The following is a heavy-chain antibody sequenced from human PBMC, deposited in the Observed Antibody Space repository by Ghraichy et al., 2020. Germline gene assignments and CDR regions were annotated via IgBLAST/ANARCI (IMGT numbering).Heavy chain of an antibody. CDR1: GGSFSGYY. CDR2: INHSGST. V-gene: IGHV4-34*01. J-gene: IGHJ5*02. Sequence: SETLSLTCAVYGGSFSGYYWSWIRQPPGKGLEWIGEINHSGSTNYNPSLKSRVTISVDTSKNQFSLKLSSVTAADTAVYYCARFDVVLAATWFDPWGQGTLVTVSS. CDR3: ARFDVVLAATWFDP. D-gene: IGHD2-15*01.